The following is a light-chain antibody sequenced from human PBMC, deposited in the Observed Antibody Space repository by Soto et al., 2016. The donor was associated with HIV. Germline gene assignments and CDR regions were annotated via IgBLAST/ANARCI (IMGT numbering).Light chain of an antibody. Sequence: DVQMTQSPSFLSASVGDRVTITCRASQLIGNDLGWYQQKPGKAPQSLISAAPSLHSGVPSRFSGSGSGTEFTLTISSLQPDDFATYYCQQYNSYPWTFGQGTKVEIK. CDR1: QLIGND. CDR2: AAP. J-gene: IGKJ1*01. V-gene: IGKV1-17*01. CDR3: QQYNSYPWT.